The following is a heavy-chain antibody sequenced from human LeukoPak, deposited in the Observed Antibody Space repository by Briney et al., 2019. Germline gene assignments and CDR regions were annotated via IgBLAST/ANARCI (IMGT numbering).Heavy chain of an antibody. CDR1: GGSFSGYY. J-gene: IGHJ4*02. CDR2: INHSGST. V-gene: IGHV4-34*01. CDR3: ARDGIAVAGPLTGFDY. Sequence: SETLSLTCAVYGGSFSGYYWGWIRQPPGKGLEWSGEINHSGSTNYNPSLKSRVTISVDTSKNQFSLKLSSVTAADTAVYYCARDGIAVAGPLTGFDYWGQGTLVTVSS. D-gene: IGHD6-19*01.